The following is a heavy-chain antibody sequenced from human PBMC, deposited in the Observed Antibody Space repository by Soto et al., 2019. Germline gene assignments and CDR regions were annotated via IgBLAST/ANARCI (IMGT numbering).Heavy chain of an antibody. CDR2: IWYDGSNK. Sequence: GSLRLSCAASGFTFSSYGIHWVRQAPGKGLEWVGIIWYDGSNKYYADSVKGRFTISRDSSKNTVYLQMDSLRVEDTAVYYCARDSLTTVTPFDYWGQGTLVTVSS. V-gene: IGHV3-33*01. CDR3: ARDSLTTVTPFDY. D-gene: IGHD4-17*01. J-gene: IGHJ4*02. CDR1: GFTFSSYG.